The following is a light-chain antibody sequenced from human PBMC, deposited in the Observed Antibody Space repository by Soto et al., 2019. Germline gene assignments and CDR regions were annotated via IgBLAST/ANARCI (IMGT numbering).Light chain of an antibody. CDR3: QQLNTYPLT. CDR2: EAS. Sequence: DLHLTQSPSFLSASVGDRVTITCRASQGISSFLAWYQQKPGKAPKLLIYEASTLQSGVPSRFSGSGSGTEFTLTISSMQPEDFATYYWQQLNTYPLTFGGGTKVEI. CDR1: QGISSF. J-gene: IGKJ4*01. V-gene: IGKV1-9*01.